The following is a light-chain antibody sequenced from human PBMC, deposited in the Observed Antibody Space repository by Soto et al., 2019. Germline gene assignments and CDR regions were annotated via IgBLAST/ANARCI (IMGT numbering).Light chain of an antibody. CDR1: QSISDW. CDR3: QQYNSYPRT. Sequence: DIQMTQSPSTLSASVGDRVTITCRASQSISDWLAWYQQKPGKAPNLLIYKASNLQSGVPSRFSGSGSGTEFPLTISSLQPDDFATYYCQQYNSYPRTFGQGTKVEI. V-gene: IGKV1-5*03. J-gene: IGKJ1*01. CDR2: KAS.